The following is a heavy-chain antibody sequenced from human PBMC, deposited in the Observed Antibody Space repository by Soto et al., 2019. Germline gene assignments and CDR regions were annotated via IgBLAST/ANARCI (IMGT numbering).Heavy chain of an antibody. V-gene: IGHV1-69*01. CDR2: IIPLFGTT. CDR3: AAELGFGKLSVV. J-gene: IGHJ6*02. CDR1: GDTFKNCV. D-gene: IGHD7-27*01. Sequence: QVQVVQSGVEVRRPGSSVKVSCKASGDTFKNCVISWVRQAPGQGLEWMGGIIPLFGTTDFAQRFQGRLTITTDESTTTASMELSRLGSADRATYYCAAELGFGKLSVVWGQGTTVIVSS.